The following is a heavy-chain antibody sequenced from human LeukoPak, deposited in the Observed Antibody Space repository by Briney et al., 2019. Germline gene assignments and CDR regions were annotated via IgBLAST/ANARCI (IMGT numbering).Heavy chain of an antibody. J-gene: IGHJ4*02. CDR3: AKDYYDSSGYYKYYFDY. CDR1: GFTFSSYA. D-gene: IGHD3-22*01. Sequence: RAGGSLRLSCAASGFTFSSYAMHWVRQAPGKGLEWVAFIHYDGSNNYYADSVKGPFTISRDNSKNTLYLQMNSLRAEDTAVYYCAKDYYDSSGYYKYYFDYWGQGTLVTVSS. CDR2: IHYDGSNN. V-gene: IGHV3-30*02.